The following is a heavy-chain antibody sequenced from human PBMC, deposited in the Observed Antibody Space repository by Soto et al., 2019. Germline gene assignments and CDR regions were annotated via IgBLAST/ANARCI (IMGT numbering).Heavy chain of an antibody. CDR3: ARDIPPPSGYDPVYYYYGMDV. V-gene: IGHV4-59*01. Sequence: PSETLSLTCTVSGGTIRIYNWSWIRRPPGKGLEWIGYLYYTGSTNYNPSLKSRVTISVDASKSQFSLRLSSVTAADTAVYYCARDIPPPSGYDPVYYYYGMDVWGQGTTVT. CDR1: GGTIRIYN. CDR2: LYYTGST. J-gene: IGHJ6*02. D-gene: IGHD5-12*01.